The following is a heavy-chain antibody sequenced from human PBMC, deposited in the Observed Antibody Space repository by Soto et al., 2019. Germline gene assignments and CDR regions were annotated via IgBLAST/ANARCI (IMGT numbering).Heavy chain of an antibody. D-gene: IGHD3-3*01. CDR2: ISGGDTT. V-gene: IGHV3-23*01. Sequence: EVQLLESGGGLVKPGGSLRLSCVASGFTFGSYAMSWVRQAPGKGLDWVSTISGGDTTQYAESVKGRFTISRDKAKNTLYLQMNTLXVEXXXXXXXXPGWDMATFWTDWGQGTLVTVSS. J-gene: IGHJ4*02. CDR3: XPGWDMATFWTD. CDR1: GFTFGSYA.